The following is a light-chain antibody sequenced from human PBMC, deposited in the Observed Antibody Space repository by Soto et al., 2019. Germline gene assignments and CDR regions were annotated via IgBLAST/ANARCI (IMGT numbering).Light chain of an antibody. CDR1: SSDVGGYNY. Sequence: QSALTQPASVSGSPRQSITISCTGTSSDVGGYNYVSWYQQQSGKAPKLMIHEVSNRPSGVSNRFSGSKSGNTASLTISGLQAEDEADYYCSSYTSSRAYVFGIGTKVTVL. J-gene: IGLJ1*01. CDR3: SSYTSSRAYV. CDR2: EVS. V-gene: IGLV2-14*01.